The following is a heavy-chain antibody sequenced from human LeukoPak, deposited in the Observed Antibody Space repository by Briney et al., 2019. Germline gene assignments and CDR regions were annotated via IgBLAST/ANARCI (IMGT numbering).Heavy chain of an antibody. Sequence: SETLSLTCAVYGGSFSGYYWSWIRQPPGKGLEWIGEINHSGSTNYNPSLKSRVTISVDTSKNQFSLKLSPVTAADTAVYYCARGPLYCSSTSCYDYYYYYYGMDVWGQGTTVTVSS. CDR2: INHSGST. CDR3: ARGPLYCSSTSCYDYYYYYYGMDV. J-gene: IGHJ6*02. CDR1: GGSFSGYY. D-gene: IGHD2-2*01. V-gene: IGHV4-34*01.